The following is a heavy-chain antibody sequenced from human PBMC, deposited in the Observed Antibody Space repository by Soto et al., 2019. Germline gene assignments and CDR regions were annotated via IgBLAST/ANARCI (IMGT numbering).Heavy chain of an antibody. CDR2: ISYDGSNI. CDR1: GFTFSSYG. V-gene: IGHV3-30*18. CDR3: AEDLLTPAPFDY. D-gene: IGHD2-15*01. Sequence: QVQLVESGGGVVQPGRSLRLSCAASGFTFSSYGMHWVRQAPGKGLEWVAVISYDGSNIYYADSVKGRSTISRDNSKNTLYVQKNSLRAEDTAVYYCAEDLLTPAPFDYWGHGTLVPVST. J-gene: IGHJ4*01.